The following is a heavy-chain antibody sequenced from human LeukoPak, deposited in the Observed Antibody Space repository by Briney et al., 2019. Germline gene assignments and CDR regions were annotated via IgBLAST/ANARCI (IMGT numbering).Heavy chain of an antibody. CDR2: INHSGST. CDR3: ARDRLGDGHIRDFDS. V-gene: IGHV4-34*01. Sequence: SETLPLTCAVYGGSFSGYYWSWIRQPPGKGLEWIGEINHSGSTNYNPSLKSRVTISVDTSKNQFSLKLSSVTAADTAVYYCARDRLGDGHIRDFDSWGQGTVVTVSS. J-gene: IGHJ4*02. D-gene: IGHD5-24*01. CDR1: GGSFSGYY.